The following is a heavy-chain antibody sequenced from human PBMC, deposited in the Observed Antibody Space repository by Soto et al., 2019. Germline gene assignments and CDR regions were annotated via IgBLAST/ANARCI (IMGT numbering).Heavy chain of an antibody. V-gene: IGHV4-39*02. D-gene: IGHD4-17*01. CDR1: GGYIISSSFY. CDR3: ARRYGGTLDY. J-gene: IGHJ4*02. CDR2: IYQSGST. Sequence: TLEMMSHTNTVAGGYIISSSFYWGWLRQPPGKGLEWIASIYQSGSTSYNPSLKSRVTISVDTSRNLLSLRLSSVTVADTAVYYCARRYGGTLDYWGQGTLVTVSS.